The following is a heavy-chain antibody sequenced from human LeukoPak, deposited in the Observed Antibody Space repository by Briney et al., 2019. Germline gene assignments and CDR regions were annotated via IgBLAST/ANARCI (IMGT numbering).Heavy chain of an antibody. CDR3: ARDLSRYYYGSAYYYMDV. V-gene: IGHV3-48*01. J-gene: IGHJ6*03. D-gene: IGHD3-10*01. CDR1: GFTFSSYS. Sequence: GGSLRLSCAASGFTFSSYSMIWVRQAPGKGLEWVSYISSSSSTIYYADSVKGRFTISRDNAKNSLYLQMNSLRAEDTAVYYCARDLSRYYYGSAYYYMDVWGKGTTVTVSS. CDR2: ISSSSSTI.